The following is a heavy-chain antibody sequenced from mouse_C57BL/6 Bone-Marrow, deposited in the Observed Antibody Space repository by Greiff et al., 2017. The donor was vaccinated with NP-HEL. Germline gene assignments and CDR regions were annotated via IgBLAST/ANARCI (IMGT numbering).Heavy chain of an antibody. CDR3: ARQLNDY. Sequence: EVQRVESGPGLVKPSQSLSLTCSVTGYSITSGYYWNWIRQFPGNKLEWMGYISYDGSNNYNPSLKNRISITRDTSKNQFFLKLNSVTTEDTATYYCARQLNDYWGQGTTLTVSS. V-gene: IGHV3-6*01. J-gene: IGHJ2*01. CDR1: GYSITSGYY. CDR2: ISYDGSN. D-gene: IGHD3-1*01.